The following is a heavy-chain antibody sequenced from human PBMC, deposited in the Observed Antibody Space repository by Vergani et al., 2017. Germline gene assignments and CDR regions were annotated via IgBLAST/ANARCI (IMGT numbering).Heavy chain of an antibody. CDR3: AKQLGDSSGWYRVD. V-gene: IGHV3-9*01. Sequence: EVQLVESGGGLVQPGRSLRLSCAASGFTFDDYAMHWVRQAPGKGLEWVSGISWNSGSIGYADSVKGRFTISRDNAKNSLYLQMNSLRAEDTALYYCAKQLGDSSGWYRVDWGQGTLVTVSS. CDR1: GFTFDDYA. D-gene: IGHD6-19*01. CDR2: ISWNSGSI. J-gene: IGHJ4*02.